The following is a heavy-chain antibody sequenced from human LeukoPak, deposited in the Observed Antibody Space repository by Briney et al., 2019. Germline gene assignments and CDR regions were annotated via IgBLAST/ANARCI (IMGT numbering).Heavy chain of an antibody. CDR3: ARDLFYSSSWYDDY. J-gene: IGHJ4*02. Sequence: QAGGSLRLSCAVSGFTFSSYAMPWVRQAPGKGLEWVAVISYDGSNKYYADSVKGRFTISRDNSKKTLYLQMNSLRAEDTAVYYCARDLFYSSSWYDDYWGQGTLVTVSS. D-gene: IGHD6-13*01. V-gene: IGHV3-30-3*01. CDR1: GFTFSSYA. CDR2: ISYDGSNK.